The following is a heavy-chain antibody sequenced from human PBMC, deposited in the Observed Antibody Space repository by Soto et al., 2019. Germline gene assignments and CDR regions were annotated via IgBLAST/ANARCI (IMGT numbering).Heavy chain of an antibody. V-gene: IGHV1-69*06. CDR1: GGTFSSYA. J-gene: IGHJ6*02. CDR2: IIPIFGTA. Sequence: QVQLVQSGAEVKKPGSSVKVSCKASGGTFSSYAISWVRQAPGQGLEWMGGIIPIFGTANYAQKFQGRVTITADKSTRTAYMELSSLRSEDTAVYYCAGSEMATIRPYHSSGMAVGGQGPTVTVSS. CDR3: AGSEMATIRPYHSSGMAV. D-gene: IGHD5-12*01.